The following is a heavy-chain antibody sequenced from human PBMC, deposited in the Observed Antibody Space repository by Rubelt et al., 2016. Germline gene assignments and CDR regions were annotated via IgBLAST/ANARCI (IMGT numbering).Heavy chain of an antibody. J-gene: IGHJ1*01. CDR2: INHSGIT. Sequence: QVQLQESGPGLVKPSETLSLTCTVSGGSISSYYWSWIRQPPGKGLAWIGEINHSGITNYNPYLMVVVTISVDTSKNQLSLKRSSVTAADTAVYYCARAPIGAEFFQHWGQGTLVTVSS. V-gene: IGHV4-59*01. CDR3: ARAPIGAEFFQH. CDR1: GGSISSYY. D-gene: IGHD3-10*01.